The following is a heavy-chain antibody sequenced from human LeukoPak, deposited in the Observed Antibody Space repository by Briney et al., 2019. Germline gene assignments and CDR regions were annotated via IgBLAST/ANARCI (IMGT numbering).Heavy chain of an antibody. V-gene: IGHV3-23*01. J-gene: IGHJ1*01. CDR3: AKVLSYYDSSGYYYRYFQH. Sequence: GGSLRLSCAASGFTVSSNYMSWVHQAPGKGLEWVSAISGSGGSTYYADSVKGRFTISRDNSKNTLYLQMNSLRAEDTAVYYCAKVLSYYDSSGYYYRYFQHWGQGTLVTVSS. CDR1: GFTVSSNY. CDR2: ISGSGGST. D-gene: IGHD3-22*01.